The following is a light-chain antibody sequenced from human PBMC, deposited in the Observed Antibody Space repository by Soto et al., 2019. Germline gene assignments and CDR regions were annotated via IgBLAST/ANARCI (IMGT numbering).Light chain of an antibody. CDR2: DAS. Sequence: EIVLTQSPATLALSPGERATLSCRASPNVLIYVAWYQQKGGQAPRLLISDASKRATGIPARFNGSGSGTDFTLSISSLEPEDFAVYYCKRRDAWPITFGQGTRLEIK. V-gene: IGKV3-11*01. CDR1: PNVLIY. J-gene: IGKJ5*01. CDR3: KRRDAWPIT.